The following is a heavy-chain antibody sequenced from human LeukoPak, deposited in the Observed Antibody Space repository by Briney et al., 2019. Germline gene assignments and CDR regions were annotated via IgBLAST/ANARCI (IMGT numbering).Heavy chain of an antibody. CDR1: GYSISSGYY. CDR2: IYHSGST. CDR3: ARDPDRKWELYLYDAFDI. D-gene: IGHD1-26*01. Sequence: SETLSLTCTVSGYSISSGYYWGWIRQPPGKGLEWIGSIYHSGSTYYNPSLKSRVTISVDTSKNQFSLKLSSVTAADTAVYYCARDPDRKWELYLYDAFDIWGQGTMVTVSS. V-gene: IGHV4-38-2*02. J-gene: IGHJ3*02.